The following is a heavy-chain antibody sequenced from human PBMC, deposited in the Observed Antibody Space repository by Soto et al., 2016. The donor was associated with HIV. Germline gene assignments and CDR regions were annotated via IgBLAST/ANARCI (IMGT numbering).Heavy chain of an antibody. V-gene: IGHV1-2*02. CDR2: INPNRGAT. Sequence: QAQLVQSGAAAKWPGASLKISCKASDYSFNDYFIHWVRQAPGQGLEWMGWINPNRGATSYAQKFQDRVTMTRDTSISTAFMELSRVRSDDTAVYYCARVHITMVEGIDYWGQGTLVTVSS. CDR3: ARVHITMVEGIDY. CDR1: DYSFNDYF. J-gene: IGHJ4*02. D-gene: IGHD3-10*01.